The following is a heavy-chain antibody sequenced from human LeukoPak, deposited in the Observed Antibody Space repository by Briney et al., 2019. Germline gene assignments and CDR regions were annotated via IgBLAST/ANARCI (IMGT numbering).Heavy chain of an antibody. CDR2: IHYSGST. V-gene: IGHV4-59*12. D-gene: IGHD3-16*02. CDR3: ARNALYDYVWGSYRFDAFDI. Sequence: SETLSLTCTVSGGSISSYYWSWIRQPPGKGLEWIGYIHYSGSTHYNPSLKSRVTISVDTSKNQFSLKLSSVTAADTAVYYCARNALYDYVWGSYRFDAFDIWGQGTMVTVSS. J-gene: IGHJ3*02. CDR1: GGSISSYY.